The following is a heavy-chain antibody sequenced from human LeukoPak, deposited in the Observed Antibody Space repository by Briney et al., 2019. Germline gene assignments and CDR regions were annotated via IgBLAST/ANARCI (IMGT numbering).Heavy chain of an antibody. CDR1: GFTFSDYY. CDR2: ISSSGSTI. Sequence: GRSLGLSCAASGFTFSDYYMSWIRQAPGKGLEWVSYISSSGSTIYYADSVKGRFTISRDNAKYSLNLQMKPLRAQHRVVFYCARKSYSYGYHGVDYWGQGTLVTVSS. CDR3: ARKSYSYGYHGVDY. V-gene: IGHV3-11*04. J-gene: IGHJ4*02. D-gene: IGHD5-18*01.